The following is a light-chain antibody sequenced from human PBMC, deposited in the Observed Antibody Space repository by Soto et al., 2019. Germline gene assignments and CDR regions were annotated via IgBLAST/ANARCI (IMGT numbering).Light chain of an antibody. Sequence: DIQMTQFPSSLSASVGDRVILTCRASQSISNNLNWYQQKPGTAPKLLIYAASSLQSGVPSRFSGSGSGTDFTLTISSLQPEDFATYYCQQSYSTPQVTFGQGTRLDIK. CDR3: QQSYSTPQVT. J-gene: IGKJ5*01. CDR1: QSISNN. CDR2: AAS. V-gene: IGKV1-39*01.